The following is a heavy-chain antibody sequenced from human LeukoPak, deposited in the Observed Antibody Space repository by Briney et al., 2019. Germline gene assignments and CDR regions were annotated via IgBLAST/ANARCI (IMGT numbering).Heavy chain of an antibody. V-gene: IGHV1-69*04. CDR1: GASFRAYS. D-gene: IGHD1-20*01. CDR3: AREFKQSNWNDGHWFDP. CDR2: ISPMFDIA. J-gene: IGHJ5*02. Sequence: SVKVSCKGSGASFRAYSISWVRQAPGQGLEWMGRISPMFDIANYAQKFQGRVTITADTSTSTSYMELSSLRSEDTAIYYCAREFKQSNWNDGHWFDPWGQGTLVTVSS.